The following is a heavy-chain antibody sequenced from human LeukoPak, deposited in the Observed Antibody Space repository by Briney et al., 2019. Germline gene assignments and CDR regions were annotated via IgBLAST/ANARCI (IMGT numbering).Heavy chain of an antibody. J-gene: IGHJ4*02. D-gene: IGHD4-23*01. Sequence: SQTLSLTCAISGDSVSSNSAAWNWIRQSPSRGLEWLGRTYYRSKGYNDYAASVKSRITINPDTSKNQFSLQLNSVTPEDTAVYYCARARRGTTVVTLLGGRSQYYFDYWGQGTLVTVSS. CDR2: TYYRSKGYN. CDR1: GDSVSSNSAA. V-gene: IGHV6-1*01. CDR3: ARARRGTTVVTLLGGRSQYYFDY.